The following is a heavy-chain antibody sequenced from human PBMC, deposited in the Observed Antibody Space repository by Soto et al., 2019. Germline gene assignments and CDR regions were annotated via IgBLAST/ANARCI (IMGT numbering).Heavy chain of an antibody. V-gene: IGHV3-11*01. CDR1: GFTFSDYY. J-gene: IGHJ4*02. CDR3: ERAREPYCSLRPVDY. Sequence: QVQLVESGGGLVEPGGSLRLSCVASGFTFSDYYMSWIRQAPGKGLEYVSYISNSGTTRYYADSGTGRFTISRDNANNSLFLQLNSLRVEDTAMYYGERAREPYCSLRPVDYWGQGTLVTVSS. CDR2: ISNSGTTR. D-gene: IGHD2-21*02.